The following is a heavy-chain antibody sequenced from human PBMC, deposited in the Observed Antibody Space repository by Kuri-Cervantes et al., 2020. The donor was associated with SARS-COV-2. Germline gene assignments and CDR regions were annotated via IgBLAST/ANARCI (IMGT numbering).Heavy chain of an antibody. V-gene: IGHV3-48*01. J-gene: IGHJ4*02. Sequence: GGSLRLSCAASGFTFSSYSMNWVRQAPGKGLEWVSYISSSSSTIYYADSVKGRFTISRDNAKNSLYLQMSSLRAEDTAVYYCASPEVAIRGWGQGTLVTVSS. CDR3: ASPEVAIRG. CDR1: GFTFSSYS. D-gene: IGHD2-2*02. CDR2: ISSSSSTI.